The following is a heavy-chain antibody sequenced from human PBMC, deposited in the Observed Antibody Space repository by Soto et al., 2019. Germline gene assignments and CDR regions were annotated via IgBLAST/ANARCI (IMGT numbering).Heavy chain of an antibody. Sequence: QVQLVESGGGVVQPGRSLRLSCAASGFTFSSYGMHWVRQSPGKGLEWVAVISYDGSNKYYADSVKGRFTISRDNSKNTLYLQMNSLRAEDTAVYYCAKALDSGVVDIWGQGTMVTVS. V-gene: IGHV3-30*18. CDR1: GFTFSSYG. J-gene: IGHJ3*02. D-gene: IGHD3-3*01. CDR3: AKALDSGVVDI. CDR2: ISYDGSNK.